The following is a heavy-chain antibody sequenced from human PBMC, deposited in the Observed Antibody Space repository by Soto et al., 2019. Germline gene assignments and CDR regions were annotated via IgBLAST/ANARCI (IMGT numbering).Heavy chain of an antibody. V-gene: IGHV1-2*04. CDR1: GYTFTGYY. Sequence: GASVKVSCKASGYTFTGYYMHWVRQAPGQGLEWMGWINPNSGGTNYARKFQGWVTMTRDTSISTAYMELSSLRSEDTAVYYCARTRGGSSGWPLDYWGQGTLVTVSS. CDR3: ARTRGGSSGWPLDY. D-gene: IGHD6-19*01. CDR2: INPNSGGT. J-gene: IGHJ4*02.